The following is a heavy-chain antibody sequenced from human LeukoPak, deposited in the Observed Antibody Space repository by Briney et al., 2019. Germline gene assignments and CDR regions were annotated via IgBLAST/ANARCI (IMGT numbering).Heavy chain of an antibody. J-gene: IGHJ6*03. CDR3: ARGSLRFLEWLPTNYYYYYMDV. Sequence: AAVKVSCKASGGTFISYAISWVRQAPGQGLEWMGGIIPIFGTANYAQKFQGRVTITADESTSTAYMELSSLRSEDTAVYYCARGSLRFLEWLPTNYYYYYMDVWGKGTTVTVSS. V-gene: IGHV1-69*13. D-gene: IGHD3-3*01. CDR1: GGTFISYA. CDR2: IIPIFGTA.